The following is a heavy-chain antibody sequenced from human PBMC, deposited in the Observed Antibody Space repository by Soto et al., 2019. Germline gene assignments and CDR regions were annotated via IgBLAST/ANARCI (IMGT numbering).Heavy chain of an antibody. Sequence: QVQLQESGPGLVKPSETLSLTCTVSGGSISSYYWSWIRQPPGKGMEWIGYIYYSGSTNYNPSLKSRVTISVDTYKNQFSLKLSSVTAADTAVYYCAGGYYGSGSFYYFDYWGQGTLVTVSS. CDR3: AGGYYGSGSFYYFDY. V-gene: IGHV4-59*08. J-gene: IGHJ4*02. D-gene: IGHD3-10*01. CDR2: IYYSGST. CDR1: GGSISSYY.